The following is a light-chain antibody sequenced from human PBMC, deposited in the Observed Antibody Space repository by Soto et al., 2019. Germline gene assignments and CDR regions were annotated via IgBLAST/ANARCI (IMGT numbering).Light chain of an antibody. Sequence: MIITPSAPTLSLTPAERATLSCRASQSVSSNLAWYQQKPGQAPRLLIYGASTRATGVPARFSGSGSGTEFTLTISCLQSEDFAVYYCQQYNNWPAITFGEGTRLEIK. V-gene: IGKV3D-15*01. J-gene: IGKJ5*01. CDR2: GAS. CDR1: QSVSSN. CDR3: QQYNNWPAIT.